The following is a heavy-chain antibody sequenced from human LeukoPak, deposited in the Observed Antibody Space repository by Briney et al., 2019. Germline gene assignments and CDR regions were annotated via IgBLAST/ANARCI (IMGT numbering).Heavy chain of an antibody. CDR1: GFTFSSYG. V-gene: IGHV3-30*02. CDR2: IRSDGSNK. D-gene: IGHD5-18*01. Sequence: GGSLRLSCAVSGFTFSSYGMHWVRQAPGKGLEWLAFIRSDGSNKYYADSVNGRFTISRDNSKNPLYLQVNSLRAQDTAVYYCAKDHXHGYWTADYWGQGTLVTVSS. J-gene: IGHJ4*02. CDR3: AKDHXHGYWTADY.